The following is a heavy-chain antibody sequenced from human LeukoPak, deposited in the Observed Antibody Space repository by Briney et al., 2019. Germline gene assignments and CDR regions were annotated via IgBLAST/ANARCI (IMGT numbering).Heavy chain of an antibody. V-gene: IGHV4-30-2*01. CDR2: IYHSGST. CDR3: ASERPDYGDSFDY. CDR1: GGSISSGGYY. D-gene: IGHD4-17*01. Sequence: NPSETLSLTCTVSGGSISSGGYYWSWIRQPPGKGLEWIGYIYHSGSTYYNPSLKSRVTMSVDTSKNQFSLKLSSVTAADTAVYYCASERPDYGDSFDYWGQGTLVTVSS. J-gene: IGHJ4*02.